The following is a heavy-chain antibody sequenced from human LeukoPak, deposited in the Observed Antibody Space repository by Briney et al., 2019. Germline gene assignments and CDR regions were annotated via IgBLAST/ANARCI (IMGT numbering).Heavy chain of an antibody. Sequence: SETLSLTCTVSGGSISSYYWSWIRQPPGKGLEWIGYIYYSGSTNYNPSLKSRVTISVDTSKNQFSLKLRSVTAADTAVYYCARGLYNSGWRSTDYWGQGTLVTVSS. J-gene: IGHJ4*02. V-gene: IGHV4-59*01. CDR1: GGSISSYY. CDR2: IYYSGST. CDR3: ARGLYNSGWRSTDY. D-gene: IGHD6-19*01.